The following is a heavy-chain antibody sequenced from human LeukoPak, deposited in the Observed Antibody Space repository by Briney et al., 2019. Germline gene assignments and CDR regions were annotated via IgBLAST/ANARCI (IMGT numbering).Heavy chain of an antibody. Sequence: SGGSLRLSCAASGFTFSSYGMHWVRQAPGKGLEWVAFIRYDGSNKYYADSVKGRFTISRDNSKNTLYLQMNSLRAEDTAVYYCAKESVIQLWFHEPQIDYWGQGTLVTVSS. CDR3: AKESVIQLWFHEPQIDY. J-gene: IGHJ4*02. D-gene: IGHD5-18*01. CDR2: IRYDGSNK. V-gene: IGHV3-30*02. CDR1: GFTFSSYG.